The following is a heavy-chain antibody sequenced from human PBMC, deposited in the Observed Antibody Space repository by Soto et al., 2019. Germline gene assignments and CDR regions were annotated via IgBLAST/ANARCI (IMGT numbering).Heavy chain of an antibody. CDR1: GGTFSSYT. V-gene: IGHV1-69*08. Sequence: QVQLVQSGAEVKKPGSSVKVSCKASGGTFSSYTISWVRQAPGQGLEWMGRIIPIPGIANYAQKFQGRVTITADKSTSTAYMELSSLRSEDTAVYYCARDCSGGSCYEDYYYYMDVWGKGTTVTVSS. CDR3: ARDCSGGSCYEDYYYYMDV. CDR2: IIPIPGIA. J-gene: IGHJ6*03. D-gene: IGHD2-15*01.